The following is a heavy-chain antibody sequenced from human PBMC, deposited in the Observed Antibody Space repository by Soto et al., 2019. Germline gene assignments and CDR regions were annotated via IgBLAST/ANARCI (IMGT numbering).Heavy chain of an antibody. J-gene: IGHJ6*02. CDR1: GYSFTIYC. CDR2: IYPGDSDT. Sequence: GESLKISCNGSGYSFTIYCIGLVLQMPGKGLEWMGIIYPGDSDTRYSPSFQGQVTISADKSISTAYLQWSSLKASDTAMYYCARHEGIVVVPAAISGMDVWGQGTTVTV. V-gene: IGHV5-51*01. CDR3: ARHEGIVVVPAAISGMDV. D-gene: IGHD2-2*01.